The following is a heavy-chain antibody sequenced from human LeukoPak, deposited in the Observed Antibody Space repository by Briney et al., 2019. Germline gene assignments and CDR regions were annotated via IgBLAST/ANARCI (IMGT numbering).Heavy chain of an antibody. J-gene: IGHJ4*02. CDR1: GFTFSDYE. D-gene: IGHD6-13*01. V-gene: IGHV3-48*03. CDR3: ARGLGSSRFHY. CDR2: ISSSGSTI. Sequence: GGSLRLSCAASGFTFSDYEMNWVRQAPGKGLEWVSYISSSGSTIFYADSMKGRFTTSRDNAKNSLYLQMKSLRDEDTAVYYCARGLGSSRFHYWGQGTLVIVSS.